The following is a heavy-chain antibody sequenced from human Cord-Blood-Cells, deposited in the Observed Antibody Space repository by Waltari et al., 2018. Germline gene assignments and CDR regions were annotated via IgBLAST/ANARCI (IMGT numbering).Heavy chain of an antibody. J-gene: IGHJ4*02. V-gene: IGHV4-34*01. D-gene: IGHD7-27*01. CDR3: ARGRQLGIVLPYYFDY. Sequence: QVQLQQWGAGLLKPSETLSLTCAVYGGSFSGYYWSGIRQPPGKGLEWIGEITQSGSTNEHPSIKRRVTISVDTSKNQFSLKLSSVTAADTAVYYCARGRQLGIVLPYYFDYWGQGTLVTVSS. CDR2: ITQSGST. CDR1: GGSFSGYY.